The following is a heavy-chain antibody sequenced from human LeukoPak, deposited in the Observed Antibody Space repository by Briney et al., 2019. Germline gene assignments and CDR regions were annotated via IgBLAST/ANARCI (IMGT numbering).Heavy chain of an antibody. CDR1: GGSISSPDW. Sequence: SETLSLTCAVSGGSISSPDWWSWVRQPPGKGLGGTGEVYQSGTTNYNPYLKSRVTISVDKSKNQFSRNLISVTAADTAKYYCARYFSGYSAYDSGGQGTLVILSS. J-gene: IGHJ4*02. D-gene: IGHD5-12*01. CDR3: ARYFSGYSAYDS. CDR2: VYQSGTT. V-gene: IGHV4-4*02.